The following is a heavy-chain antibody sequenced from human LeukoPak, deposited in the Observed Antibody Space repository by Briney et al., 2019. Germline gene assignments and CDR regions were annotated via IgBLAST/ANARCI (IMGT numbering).Heavy chain of an antibody. Sequence: GGSLRLSCAASGFTFSSYSMNWVRQAPGKGLEWVSHINADATTKTYADSVKGRFSISRDGAKNSLYLQMNNLRVDDTATYYCARRFRNWGQGILVTVSS. J-gene: IGHJ4*02. V-gene: IGHV3-48*01. CDR1: GFTFSSYS. CDR2: INADATTK. CDR3: ARRFRN.